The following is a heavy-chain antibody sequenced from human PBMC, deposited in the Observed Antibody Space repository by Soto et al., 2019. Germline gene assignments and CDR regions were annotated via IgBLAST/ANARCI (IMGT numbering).Heavy chain of an antibody. D-gene: IGHD6-13*01. J-gene: IGHJ6*02. Sequence: QLQLQESGPGLVKPSETLSLTCTVSGGSISSSSYYWGWIRQPPGKGLEWIGSIYYSGSTYYNPSLKSRVTISVDTSKNQFSLKLSSVTAADTAVYYCARLSSSWRKPYYYYGMDVWGQGTTVTVSS. CDR2: IYYSGST. CDR3: ARLSSSWRKPYYYYGMDV. V-gene: IGHV4-39*01. CDR1: GGSISSSSYY.